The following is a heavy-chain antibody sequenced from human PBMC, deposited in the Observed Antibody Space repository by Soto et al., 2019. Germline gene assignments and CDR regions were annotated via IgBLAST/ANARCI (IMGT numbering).Heavy chain of an antibody. Sequence: SVTLRLPSTVSGGTIINYYWSWIRQPTGKGLEWSGYIYYSGSTNYNPSLKSRVTISVDTSKNQFSLKLSSVTAADTAVYYCASPSANNWNDYWGQGTLVTVSS. CDR3: ASPSANNWNDY. D-gene: IGHD1-1*01. V-gene: IGHV4-59*08. J-gene: IGHJ4*02. CDR1: GGTIINYY. CDR2: IYYSGST.